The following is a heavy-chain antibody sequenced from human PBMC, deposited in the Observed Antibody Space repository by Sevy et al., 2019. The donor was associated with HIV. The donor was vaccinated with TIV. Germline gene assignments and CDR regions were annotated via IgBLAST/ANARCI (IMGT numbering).Heavy chain of an antibody. CDR2: IYTSGSP. D-gene: IGHD3-10*01. V-gene: IGHV4-4*07. J-gene: IGHJ6*02. CDR3: AGSYYNVNYYYYGMDV. CDR1: GGSISSYY. Sequence: SETLSLTCTVSGGSISSYYWSWIRQPAGKGLEWIGRIYTSGSPNYNPSLKSRVTMSVDTSKNQFTRRLSSVTGADTAVYYCAGSYYNVNYYYYGMDVWGQGTTVTVSS.